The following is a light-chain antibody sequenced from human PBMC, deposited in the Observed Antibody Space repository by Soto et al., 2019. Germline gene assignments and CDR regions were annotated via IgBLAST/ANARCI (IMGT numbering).Light chain of an antibody. CDR2: GAS. V-gene: IGKV3-15*01. CDR3: QQYYNWPRT. J-gene: IGKJ5*01. CDR1: QSVSSN. Sequence: EIVMTQSPATRSVSPLEIATLSCMASQSVSSNLAWYQQKPGQAPRLLIYGASTGATGIPARFSGSGSGTEFTLTINSLQAEDCAVYYCQQYYNWPRTFGQGTRLEIK.